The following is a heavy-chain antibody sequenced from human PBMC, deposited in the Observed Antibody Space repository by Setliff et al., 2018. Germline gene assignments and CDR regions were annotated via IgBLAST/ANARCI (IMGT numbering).Heavy chain of an antibody. CDR1: GGTFSSYA. Sequence: ASVNVSCKASGGTFSSYAISWVRQAPGQGLEWMGGIIPIFGTANYAQKFQGRVTITADESTSTAYMELSSLRSEDTAVYYCARDLIDPDYGDYLSFYYYGMDVWGQGTTVTVSS. CDR3: ARDLIDPDYGDYLSFYYYGMDV. D-gene: IGHD4-17*01. CDR2: IIPIFGTA. J-gene: IGHJ6*02. V-gene: IGHV1-69*13.